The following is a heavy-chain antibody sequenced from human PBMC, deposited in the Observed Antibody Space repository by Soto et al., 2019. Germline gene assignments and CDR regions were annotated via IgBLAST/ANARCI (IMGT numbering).Heavy chain of an antibody. CDR3: AREVMSTIFGVVIEHNWFDP. CDR2: IYYSGST. J-gene: IGHJ5*02. CDR1: GGSISSYY. Sequence: TSETLSLTCTVSGGSISSYYWSWIRQPPGKGLEWIGYIYYSGSTNYNPSLKSRVTISVDTSKNQFSLKLSSVTAADTAVYYCAREVMSTIFGVVIEHNWFDPWGQGTLVTVSS. D-gene: IGHD3-3*01. V-gene: IGHV4-59*01.